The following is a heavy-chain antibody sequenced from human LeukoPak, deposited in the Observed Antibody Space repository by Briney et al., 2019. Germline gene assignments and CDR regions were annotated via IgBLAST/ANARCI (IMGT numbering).Heavy chain of an antibody. J-gene: IGHJ6*02. CDR2: IDHSGST. CDR3: AREGGSYSSSWYAFYYYYGMDV. CDR1: GVSIINSNW. Sequence: SETLSLTCAVSGVSIINSNWWSWVRQPPGKGLEWIGEIDHSGSTSYNPSLKSRVTMSVDRSQNQFSLRLSSVTAADTAVYYCAREGGSYSSSWYAFYYYYGMDVWGQGTTVTVSS. D-gene: IGHD6-13*01. V-gene: IGHV4-4*02.